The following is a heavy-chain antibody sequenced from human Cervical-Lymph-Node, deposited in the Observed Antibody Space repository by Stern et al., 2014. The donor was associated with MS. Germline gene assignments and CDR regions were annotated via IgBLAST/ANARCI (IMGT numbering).Heavy chain of an antibody. Sequence: EVQLVESGGGLVQPGGSLRLSCTTSGFPFSSHAMTWVRQAPGKGPEWVAPISGSGGSIYYADAVKGRFTISRDNSKNTLYLQIDNLRVEDTSVYYCARDRGESATGAFDYWGQGTLVTVSS. CDR2: ISGSGGSI. CDR3: ARDRGESATGAFDY. D-gene: IGHD1-1*01. V-gene: IGHV3-23*04. J-gene: IGHJ4*02. CDR1: GFPFSSHA.